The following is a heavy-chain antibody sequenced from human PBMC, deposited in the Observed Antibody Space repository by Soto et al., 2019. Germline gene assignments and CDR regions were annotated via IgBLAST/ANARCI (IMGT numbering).Heavy chain of an antibody. D-gene: IGHD1-1*01. J-gene: IGHJ5*02. CDR2: IIPIFGTA. Sequence: SVKVSCKASGGTFSSYAISWVRQAPGQGLELMGGIIPIFGTANYAQKFQGRVTITAXXXXSXXXMXLXXVRXEXTAVYYCARDAPSAGFLDPWGQGTLVTVSS. CDR1: GGTFSSYA. V-gene: IGHV1-69*13. CDR3: ARDAPSAGFLDP.